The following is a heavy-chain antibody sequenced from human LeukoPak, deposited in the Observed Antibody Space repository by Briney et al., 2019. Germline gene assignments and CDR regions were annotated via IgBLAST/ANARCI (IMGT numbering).Heavy chain of an antibody. D-gene: IGHD4-17*01. V-gene: IGHV3-7*01. Sequence: GSLRLSCAASGFTFSSYSMNWVRQAPGKGLEWVANIKQDGGEKYYVDSVKGRFTISRDDARNSLYLQMNSLRVEDTAVYYCARARFETTVTALIRKKNYYYYYMDVWGKGTTVTVSS. CDR1: GFTFSSYS. CDR2: IKQDGGEK. CDR3: ARARFETTVTALIRKKNYYYYYMDV. J-gene: IGHJ6*03.